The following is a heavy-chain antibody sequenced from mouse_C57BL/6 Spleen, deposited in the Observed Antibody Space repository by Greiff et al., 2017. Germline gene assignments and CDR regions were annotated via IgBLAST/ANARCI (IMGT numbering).Heavy chain of an antibody. J-gene: IGHJ2*01. V-gene: IGHV1-82*01. D-gene: IGHD1-1*01. Sequence: QVQLQQSGPELVKPGASVKISCKASGYAFSSSWMNWVKQRPGKGLEWIGRIYPGDGDTNYNGKFKGKATLTADKSSSTAYMQLSSLTSEDSAVYFCASGNYYGSSYGYWGQGTTLTVSS. CDR2: IYPGDGDT. CDR1: GYAFSSSW. CDR3: ASGNYYGSSYGY.